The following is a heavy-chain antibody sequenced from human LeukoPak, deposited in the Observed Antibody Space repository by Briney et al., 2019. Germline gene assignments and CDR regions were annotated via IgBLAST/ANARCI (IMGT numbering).Heavy chain of an antibody. V-gene: IGHV1-24*01. D-gene: IGHD2-2*01. CDR2: FDPEDGET. CDR1: GYTLTELS. J-gene: IGHJ4*02. CDR3: ATELGYCSSTSCPLGY. Sequence: GASVKVSCKVSGYTLTELSMHWVRQAPGKGLEWMGGFDPEDGETIYAQKFQGRVTMTEDTSTDTAYMELSSLRSEDTAVYYCATELGYCSSTSCPLGYRGQGTLVTVSS.